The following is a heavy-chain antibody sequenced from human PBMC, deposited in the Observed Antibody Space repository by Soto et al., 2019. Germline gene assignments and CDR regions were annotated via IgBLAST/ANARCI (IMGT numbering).Heavy chain of an antibody. J-gene: IGHJ4*02. CDR3: APRLRYCTGGSCYSFHYFDS. CDR1: GFSLSTTGVS. CDR2: IFWDDDR. V-gene: IGHV2-5*02. D-gene: IGHD2-15*01. Sequence: QITLKESGPTLVKPTQTLTLTCTVSGFSLSTTGVSVGWIRQPPGKALEWLALIFWDDDRRYSPSLNSRLTITKDTSKNQVVPTMTNMDPVDTATYYCAPRLRYCTGGSCYSFHYFDSWGQGTRVTVSS.